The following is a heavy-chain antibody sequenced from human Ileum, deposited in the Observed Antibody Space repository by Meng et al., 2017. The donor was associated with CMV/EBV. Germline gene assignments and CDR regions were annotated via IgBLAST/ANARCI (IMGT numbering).Heavy chain of an antibody. D-gene: IGHD3-16*01. CDR1: GDSITSFY. V-gene: IGHV4-4*07. Sequence: QWQLQESGPGLVKPSETLSLTCTVSGDSITSFYWSWIRQPAGKALEWIGRIYHGGSTNYNPSLKSRVTLSVDTSKNQFSMRLTPVTAADTAVYYCARGPGGFGDFNFDYWGQGTLVTVSS. J-gene: IGHJ4*02. CDR2: IYHGGST. CDR3: ARGPGGFGDFNFDY.